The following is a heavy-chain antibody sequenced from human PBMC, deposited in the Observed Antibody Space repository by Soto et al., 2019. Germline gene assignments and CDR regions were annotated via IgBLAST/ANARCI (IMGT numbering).Heavy chain of an antibody. Sequence: PGGSLRLSCAASGFTFSSYAMSWVRQARGKGLEWVSAISAGGGSTYSADSVKGRFTISRDNSKNTLYLQMNSLRAEDTAVYYCAKFPHPAMIVADAFDIWGQGTMVTVSS. V-gene: IGHV3-23*01. CDR2: ISAGGGST. D-gene: IGHD3-22*01. J-gene: IGHJ3*02. CDR3: AKFPHPAMIVADAFDI. CDR1: GFTFSSYA.